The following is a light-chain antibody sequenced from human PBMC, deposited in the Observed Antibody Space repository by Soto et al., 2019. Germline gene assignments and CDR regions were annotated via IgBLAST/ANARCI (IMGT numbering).Light chain of an antibody. V-gene: IGLV2-8*01. CDR3: GAYARSSQMV. CDR1: SSDVGSSTF. CDR2: EVS. Sequence: QSALTQPPSASGSPGQSVTISCTGTSSDVGSSTFVSWYQQHPGNAPKLMIYEVSRPPSEVPDRFSGSKSGNTASLTGSGLQSEDEADYECGAYARSSQMVFGGGTKLTVL. J-gene: IGLJ2*01.